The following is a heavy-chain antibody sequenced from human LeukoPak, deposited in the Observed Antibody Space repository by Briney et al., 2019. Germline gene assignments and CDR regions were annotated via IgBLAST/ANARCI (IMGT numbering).Heavy chain of an antibody. CDR1: GFTFSSYA. CDR3: AKEPTVAGTRSDGY. J-gene: IGHJ4*02. V-gene: IGHV3-23*01. Sequence: GGSPRLSCAASGFTFSSYAMSWVRQAPGKGLEWVSAISGSGGSTYYADSVKGRFTISRDNSKNTLYLQMNSLRAEDTAVYYCAKEPTVAGTRSDGYWGQGTLVTVSS. CDR2: ISGSGGST. D-gene: IGHD6-19*01.